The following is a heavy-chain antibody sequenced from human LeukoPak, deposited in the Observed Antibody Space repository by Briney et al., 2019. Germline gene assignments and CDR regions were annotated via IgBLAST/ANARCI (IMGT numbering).Heavy chain of an antibody. CDR2: IYYTGDT. CDR1: GGSISSYY. CDR3: VRGPWGWFDP. J-gene: IGHJ5*02. V-gene: IGHV4-59*12. Sequence: PSETLSLTCTVSGGSISSYYWSWIRQSPGKGLERIGYIYYTGDTKYNPSLKGRLTISLDMSKNQLSLKLNSVTAADTAVYYCVRGPWGWFDPWGQGTLVAVSS. D-gene: IGHD7-27*01.